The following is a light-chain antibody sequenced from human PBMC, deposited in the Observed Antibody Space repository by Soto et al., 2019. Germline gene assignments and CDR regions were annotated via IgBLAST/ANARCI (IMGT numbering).Light chain of an antibody. J-gene: IGKJ1*01. CDR2: GAS. CDR1: QSVSSSY. V-gene: IGKV3-20*01. CDR3: QQYGSSPPT. Sequence: EIVLTQSPGTLSLSPGERATLSCRASQSVSSSYLAWYQQKPDQAPRLLIYGASSRATAIPDRFSGSGSGTDFTLTISRLEPEDFAVYYCQQYGSSPPTFGQGTKVEIK.